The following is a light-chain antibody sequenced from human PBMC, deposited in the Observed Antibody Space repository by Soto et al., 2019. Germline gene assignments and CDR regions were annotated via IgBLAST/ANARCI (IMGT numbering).Light chain of an antibody. CDR3: QQYKSYWT. CDR2: DAS. V-gene: IGKV1-5*01. CDR1: QRISTW. Sequence: DIQMTQSPSTLSASVGDGVTITCRASQRISTWLAWYQQKPGKAPKLLISDASSLETGVPSRFSGSGSGAEFTLTIDSLQPDDFATYYCQQYKSYWTFGQGTKVDIK. J-gene: IGKJ1*01.